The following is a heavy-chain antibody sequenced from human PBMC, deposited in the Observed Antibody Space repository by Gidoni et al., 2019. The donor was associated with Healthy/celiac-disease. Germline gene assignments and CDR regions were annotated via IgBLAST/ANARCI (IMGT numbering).Heavy chain of an antibody. CDR3: AKDWAGGRYYFDY. J-gene: IGHJ4*02. V-gene: IGHV3-23*01. D-gene: IGHD6-19*01. CDR1: GFTFSSYA. CDR2: ISGSGGST. Sequence: EVQLLESGGGLVQPGGSLRLSCSASGFTFSSYAMSWVRQAPGKGLEWVSAISGSGGSTYYADSVKGRFTISRDNSKNTLYLQMNSLRAEDTAVYYCAKDWAGGRYYFDYWGQGTLVTVSS.